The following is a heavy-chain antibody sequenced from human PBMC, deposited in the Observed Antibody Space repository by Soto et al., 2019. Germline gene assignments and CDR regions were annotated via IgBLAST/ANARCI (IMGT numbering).Heavy chain of an antibody. Sequence: GGSLRLSCGVSGFTFSSYAMSWVRQAPGKGLEWVSAISGSGGSTYYADSVKGRFTISRDNSKNTLYLQMNSLRAEDTAVYYCAKEGHYYGSVVPSGYWGQGTLVTVSS. V-gene: IGHV3-23*01. CDR3: AKEGHYYGSVVPSGY. CDR2: ISGSGGST. CDR1: GFTFSSYA. J-gene: IGHJ4*02. D-gene: IGHD3-10*01.